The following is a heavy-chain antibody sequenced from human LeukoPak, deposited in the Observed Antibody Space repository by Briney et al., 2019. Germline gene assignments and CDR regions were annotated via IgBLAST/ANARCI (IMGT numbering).Heavy chain of an antibody. CDR3: ARSLPYGTTWYGRSDF. Sequence: GGSLRLSCAASGFTFSSYWMTWVRQAPGKGLEWVANIRQDGDTKYYVDSVKGRFTISRDNAMNSLYLQMNSLRAEDTAIYYCARSLPYGTTWYGRSDFWGQGTLVTVSS. CDR2: IRQDGDTK. CDR1: GFTFSSYW. D-gene: IGHD6-13*01. J-gene: IGHJ4*02. V-gene: IGHV3-7*03.